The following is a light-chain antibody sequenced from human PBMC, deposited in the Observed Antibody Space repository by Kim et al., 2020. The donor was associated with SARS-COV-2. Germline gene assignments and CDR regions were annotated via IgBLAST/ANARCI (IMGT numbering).Light chain of an antibody. CDR1: QSLFYRSNNKNY. CDR3: QQFYDDSHT. V-gene: IGKV4-1*01. CDR2: WAS. Sequence: DIIMTQSPDSLALSLGERATINCKSSQSLFYRSNNKNYLAWYQQRAGHPPKLLFYWASTRASGVPDRFSASGSGTDFTLTISSLQAEDVAVYYRQQFYDDSHTFGQGTRLEIK. J-gene: IGKJ5*01.